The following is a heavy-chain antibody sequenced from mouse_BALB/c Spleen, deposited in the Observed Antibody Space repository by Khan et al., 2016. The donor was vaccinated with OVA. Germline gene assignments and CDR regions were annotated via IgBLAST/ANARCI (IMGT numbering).Heavy chain of an antibody. J-gene: IGHJ4*01. V-gene: IGHV1-18*01. CDR3: ARDAGRY. Sequence: VQLKQSGPELVKPGASVKISCKTSGYTFPEYTVHWVKQSLGKSLDWIGVINPKSGGTAYNQKFKGKATLTVDKSSSTAYMECRSLTSEDSAVYYCARDAGRYWGQGTSVTVAS. D-gene: IGHD3-3*01. CDR2: INPKSGGT. CDR1: GYTFPEYT.